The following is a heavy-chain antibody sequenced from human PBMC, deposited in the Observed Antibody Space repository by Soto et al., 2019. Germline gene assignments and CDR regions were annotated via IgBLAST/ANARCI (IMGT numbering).Heavy chain of an antibody. J-gene: IGHJ6*02. Sequence: EVHLVESGGGLMQPGGSLRLSCAASGFTVSTYNMIWVRPAPVKGLEWVSVTYSGGSTQYGDSVKGRFTVSRDNSKNTRYLQMSSLRDEDTAVYYCARKLSGAVQGWAYGMDVWGRGTTVTVS. V-gene: IGHV3-53*02. CDR3: ARKLSGAVQGWAYGMDV. CDR1: GFTVSTYN. CDR2: TYSGGST. D-gene: IGHD1-26*01.